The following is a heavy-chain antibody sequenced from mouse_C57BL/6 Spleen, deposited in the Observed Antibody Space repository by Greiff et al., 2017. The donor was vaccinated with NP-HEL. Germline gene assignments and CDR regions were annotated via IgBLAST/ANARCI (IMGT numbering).Heavy chain of an antibody. CDR1: GFTFSSYT. D-gene: IGHD4-1*01. Sequence: DVKLVESGGGLVKPGGSLKLSCAASGFTFSSYTMSWVRQTPEKRLEWVATISGGGGNTYYPDSVKGRFTISRDNAKNTLYLQMSSLRSEDTALYYCAREGITGTFDYWGQGTTLTVSS. CDR3: AREGITGTFDY. V-gene: IGHV5-9*01. J-gene: IGHJ2*01. CDR2: ISGGGGNT.